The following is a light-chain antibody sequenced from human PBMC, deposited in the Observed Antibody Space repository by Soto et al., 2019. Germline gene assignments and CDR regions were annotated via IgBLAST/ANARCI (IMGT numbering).Light chain of an antibody. V-gene: IGKV3-11*01. Sequence: EVVLTQSPATLSLSLGERATLSCRASQSISNSLAWYQQKPGQAPRLLIYEASNRATGIPARFSGTGSGTDFTLTISSLEPEDFAVYYCQQRYNWPPCTFGQGTKLEIK. J-gene: IGKJ2*02. CDR3: QQRYNWPPCT. CDR1: QSISNS. CDR2: EAS.